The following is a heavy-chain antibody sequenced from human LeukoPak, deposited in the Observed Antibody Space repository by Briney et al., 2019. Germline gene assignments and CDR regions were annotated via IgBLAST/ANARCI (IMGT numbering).Heavy chain of an antibody. CDR3: AKESFPQYYYDSSGYYRDAFDI. J-gene: IGHJ3*02. CDR1: GFTFSSYA. Sequence: GGSLRLSCAASGFTFSSYAMSWVRQAPGKGLEWVSAISGSGGSTYYADSVKGRFTISRDNSKNTLYLQMNSLRAVDTAVYYCAKESFPQYYYDSSGYYRDAFDIWGQGTMVTVSS. V-gene: IGHV3-23*01. D-gene: IGHD3-22*01. CDR2: ISGSGGST.